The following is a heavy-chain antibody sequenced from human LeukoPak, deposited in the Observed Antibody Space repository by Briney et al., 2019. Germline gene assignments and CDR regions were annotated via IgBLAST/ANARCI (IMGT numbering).Heavy chain of an antibody. D-gene: IGHD1-26*01. CDR1: GFTFSGYY. CDR2: ISVIGSYT. CDR3: ARCGTPNNYYGYGVDV. J-gene: IGHJ6*02. Sequence: GGSLRLSCAASGFTFSGYYMSWIRQAPGKGLEWISYISVIGSYTHYADSVKGRFTISRDNAKNSLYLQMISLRAEDTDVYYCARCGTPNNYYGYGVDVWGQETTVIVSS. V-gene: IGHV3-11*03.